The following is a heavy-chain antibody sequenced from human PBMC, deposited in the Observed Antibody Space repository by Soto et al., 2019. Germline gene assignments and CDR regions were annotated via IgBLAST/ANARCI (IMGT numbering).Heavy chain of an antibody. D-gene: IGHD6-13*01. CDR1: SGSITGYY. CDR3: ARHDPVPKLQHGMGV. Sequence: PSETLSLTCTVSSGSITGYYWSWMRQPPGGGLEWIGYIYSAGNTLYTPSLQSRVTISVDTSKNQFSPNLRSVTAADAAVYYCARHDPVPKLQHGMGVWGQGATVTVSS. CDR2: IYSAGNT. V-gene: IGHV4-59*01. J-gene: IGHJ6*02.